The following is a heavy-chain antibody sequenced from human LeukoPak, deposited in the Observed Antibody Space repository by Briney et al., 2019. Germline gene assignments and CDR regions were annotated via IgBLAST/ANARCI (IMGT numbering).Heavy chain of an antibody. Sequence: GGSLRLSCAASGFTFSSYSMNWVRQAPGKGLEWVSSISSSSSYIYYADSVKGRFTISRDNAKNSLYLQMNSLRAEDTAVYYCARRYAAPDDAFDIWGQGTMVTVSS. J-gene: IGHJ3*02. V-gene: IGHV3-21*01. CDR3: ARRYAAPDDAFDI. CDR1: GFTFSSYS. D-gene: IGHD2-8*01. CDR2: ISSSSSYI.